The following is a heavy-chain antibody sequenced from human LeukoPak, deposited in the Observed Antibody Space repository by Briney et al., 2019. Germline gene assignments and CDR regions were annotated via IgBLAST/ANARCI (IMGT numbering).Heavy chain of an antibody. J-gene: IGHJ4*02. CDR3: ATTGYNNDDY. CDR2: VYTSGST. CDR1: GGSISSHY. Sequence: SETLSLTCTVSGGSISSHYWSWIRQPAGKGLEWIGRVYTSGSTNYNPSLRSRVTMSLDPSRDQFSLRLSSVTAADTAVYCCATTGYNNDDYWGQGTLVTVSS. D-gene: IGHD5-18*01. V-gene: IGHV4-4*07.